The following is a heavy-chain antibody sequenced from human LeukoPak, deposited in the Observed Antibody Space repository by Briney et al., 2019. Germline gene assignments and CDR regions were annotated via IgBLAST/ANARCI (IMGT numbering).Heavy chain of an antibody. D-gene: IGHD5-24*01. CDR2: VNPSGGST. V-gene: IGHV1-46*01. CDR1: GYTFTRYY. J-gene: IGHJ6*03. Sequence: ASVKVSCKASGYTFTRYYMHWVRQAPGQGLEWMGIVNPSGGSTSYAQKFQGRVTMTRDMSTSTVYMELSSLRSEDTAVYYCARDLGWRGMDVWGKGTTVTVSS. CDR3: ARDLGWRGMDV.